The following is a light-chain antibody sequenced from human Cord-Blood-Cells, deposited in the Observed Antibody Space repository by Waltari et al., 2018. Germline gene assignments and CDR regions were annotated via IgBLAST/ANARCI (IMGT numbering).Light chain of an antibody. J-gene: IGKJ4*01. CDR1: QSVSSY. CDR2: DAS. V-gene: IGKV3-11*01. CDR3: QQRSNWPPT. Sequence: DIVLTQSPATLSLSQWEIANLSCRASQSVSSYLAWYQQKPGQAPRLLIYDASNRATGIPARFSGSGSWTDFTLTISSLEPEDFAVYYCQQRSNWPPTFGGGTKVEIK.